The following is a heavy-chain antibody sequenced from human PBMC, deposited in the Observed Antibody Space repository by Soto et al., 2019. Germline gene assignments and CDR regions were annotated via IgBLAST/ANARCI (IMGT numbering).Heavy chain of an antibody. D-gene: IGHD5-18*01. CDR1: GGSISSYY. CDR3: ARVDTAMVTPAFDY. CDR2: ISYSGTT. Sequence: SETLSLTCTVSGGSISSYYCSWIRQPPGKGLEWIGYISYSGTTNYNPSLKSRVTISVDTSKNQFSLNLSSVTAADTAVYYCARVDTAMVTPAFDYWGQGTLVTVSS. V-gene: IGHV4-59*01. J-gene: IGHJ4*02.